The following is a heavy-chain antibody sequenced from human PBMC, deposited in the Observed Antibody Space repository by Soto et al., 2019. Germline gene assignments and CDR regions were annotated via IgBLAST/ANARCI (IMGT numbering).Heavy chain of an antibody. V-gene: IGHV3-30-3*01. CDR3: ARDGYCGGGTCYAHWFGP. Sequence: PGGSLRLSCAASGFTFSSYVMHWVRQAPGKGLEWVATISYDGNNKNYADSVKGRFTISRDNSKNTLSLQMNSLRAEDTAVYYYARDGYCGGGTCYAHWFGPWGQGPQVSV. CDR1: GFTFSSYV. CDR2: ISYDGNNK. D-gene: IGHD2-15*01. J-gene: IGHJ5*02.